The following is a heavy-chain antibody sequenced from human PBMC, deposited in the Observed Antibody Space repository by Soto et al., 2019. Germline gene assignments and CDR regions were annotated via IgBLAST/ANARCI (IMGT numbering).Heavy chain of an antibody. CDR1: GYTFTSYA. D-gene: IGHD1-26*01. CDR3: ARGGSLYWYFDL. CDR2: INAGNGNT. V-gene: IGHV1-3*01. Sequence: QVQLVQSGAEVKKPGASVKVSGKASGYTFTSYAMHWVRQAPGQRLEWMGWINAGNGNTKYSQKVQGRVTITRDTSASTAYMELSSLRSEDTAVYYCARGGSLYWYFDLWGRGTLVTVSS. J-gene: IGHJ2*01.